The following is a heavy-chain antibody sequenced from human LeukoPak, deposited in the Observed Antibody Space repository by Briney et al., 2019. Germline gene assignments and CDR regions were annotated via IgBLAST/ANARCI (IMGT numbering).Heavy chain of an antibody. V-gene: IGHV2-5*01. J-gene: IGHJ4*02. CDR2: IYWYDDR. D-gene: IGHD3-22*01. CDR1: GFSLSTSGVG. CDR3: AHLIHYYDSSGYSDY. Sequence: SGPTLVKPTQTLTLTCTFSGFSLSTSGVGVGWIRQPPGRALEWLALIYWYDDRRYSPSLKSRLTITKDASKNQVVLTMNNMDPVDTATYYCAHLIHYYDSSGYSDYWGQGTLVTVSS.